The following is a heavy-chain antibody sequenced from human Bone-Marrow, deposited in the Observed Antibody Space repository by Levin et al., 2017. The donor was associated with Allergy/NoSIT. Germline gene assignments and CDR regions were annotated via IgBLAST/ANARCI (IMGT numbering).Heavy chain of an antibody. D-gene: IGHD2-2*01. CDR1: GGSISSSSYY. CDR2: IYYSGST. J-gene: IGHJ3*02. CDR3: ARRSLIRVVPAARGGGLDAFDI. Sequence: SETLSLTCTVSGGSISSSSYYWGWIRQPPGKGLEWIGSIYYSGSTYYNPSLKSRVTISVDTSKNQFSLKLSSVTAADTAVYYCARRSLIRVVPAARGGGLDAFDIWGQGTMVTVSS. V-gene: IGHV4-39*01.